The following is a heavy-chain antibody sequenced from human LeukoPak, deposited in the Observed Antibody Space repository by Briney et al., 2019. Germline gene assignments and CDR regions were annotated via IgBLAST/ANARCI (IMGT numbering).Heavy chain of an antibody. J-gene: IGHJ4*02. CDR3: ARDLTAWIQLQFDY. CDR1: GYTFTSYY. V-gene: IGHV1-2*02. CDR2: INPNSGGT. Sequence: ASVKVSCKASGYTFTSYYMHWVRQAPGQGLEWMGWINPNSGGTNYAQKFQGRVTMTRDTSISTAYMELSRLRSDDTAVYYCARDLTAWIQLQFDYWGQGTLVTVSS. D-gene: IGHD5-18*01.